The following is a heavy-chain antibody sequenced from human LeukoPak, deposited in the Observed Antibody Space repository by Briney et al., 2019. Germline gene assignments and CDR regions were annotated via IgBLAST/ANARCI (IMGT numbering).Heavy chain of an antibody. CDR2: IYSGGST. J-gene: IGHJ4*02. CDR1: GFTVSSNY. Sequence: GGSLRLSCAASGFTVSSNYMSWVRQAPGKGLEWVSVIYSGGSTYYADSVKGRFTISRDNSKNTLYLQMNSLRAEDTAVYYCARVSPTSYGDPFDYWGQGTLVTVSS. V-gene: IGHV3-53*01. D-gene: IGHD4-17*01. CDR3: ARVSPTSYGDPFDY.